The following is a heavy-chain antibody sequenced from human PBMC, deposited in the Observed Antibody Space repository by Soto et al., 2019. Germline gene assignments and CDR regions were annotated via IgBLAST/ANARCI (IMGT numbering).Heavy chain of an antibody. CDR2: IYYSGST. CDR3: AREQYYDFWSGYYTGESDY. CDR1: GGSISSSSYY. J-gene: IGHJ4*02. V-gene: IGHV4-39*01. D-gene: IGHD3-3*01. Sequence: LSLTCTVSGGSISSSSYYWGWIRQPPGKGLEWIGSIYYSGSTYYNPSLKSRVTISVDTSKNQFSLKLSSVTAADTAVYYCAREQYYDFWSGYYTGESDYWGQGTLVTVSS.